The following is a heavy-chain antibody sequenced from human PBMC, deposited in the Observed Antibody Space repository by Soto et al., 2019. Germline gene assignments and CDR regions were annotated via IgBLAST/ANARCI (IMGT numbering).Heavy chain of an antibody. Sequence: SETLSLTCAVYGWYFSGYYWSWIRQPPGKGLEWIGEINHSGSTNYNPSLKSRVTISVDTSKNQFSLKLSSVTAADTAVYYCARGLSAGTFYFDYWGQGTLVTVSS. CDR2: INHSGST. CDR1: GWYFSGYY. D-gene: IGHD6-19*01. J-gene: IGHJ4*02. V-gene: IGHV4-34*01. CDR3: ARGLSAGTFYFDY.